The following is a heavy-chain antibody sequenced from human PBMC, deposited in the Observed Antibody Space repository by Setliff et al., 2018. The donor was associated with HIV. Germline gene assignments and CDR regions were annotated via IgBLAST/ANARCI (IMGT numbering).Heavy chain of an antibody. V-gene: IGHV4-39*02. CDR2: IYYIGTT. Sequence: PSETLSLTCTVSGGSISNSNYYWGWIRQPPGKGLEWVGSIYYIGTTYYNPSLKSQVTTSIDTSKNDFSLKLTSVTAADTAMYYCARLASTRDWYFDLWGRGTLVTVSS. J-gene: IGHJ2*01. CDR1: GGSISNSNYY. CDR3: ARLASTRDWYFDL.